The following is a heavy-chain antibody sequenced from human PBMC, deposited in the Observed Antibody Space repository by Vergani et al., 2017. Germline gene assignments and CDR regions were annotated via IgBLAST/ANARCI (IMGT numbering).Heavy chain of an antibody. D-gene: IGHD4-11*01. CDR1: GGSFTSYH. J-gene: IGHJ6*03. CDR2: IDHTGRP. Sequence: QVQLQQWGGGLLKPSETLSLTCVVSGGSFTSYHWTWIRQSPGEGLEWVGDIDHTGRPDYNPYLKSRSTMSVDKSRNQFSQTLNSVTATDTAIYFCARVNTETNGHLYYYYYMDVWGQGTAVTVS. V-gene: IGHV4-34*01. CDR3: ARVNTETNGHLYYYYYMDV.